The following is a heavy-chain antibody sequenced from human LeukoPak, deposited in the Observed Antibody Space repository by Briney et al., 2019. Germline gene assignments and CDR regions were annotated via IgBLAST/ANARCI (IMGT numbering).Heavy chain of an antibody. CDR3: ARSLSTAGIDY. J-gene: IGHJ4*02. CDR2: IYQSGST. V-gene: IGHV4-38-2*01. Sequence: KPSETLSLTCAVSGYSISTGRYWGWIRQPPGKGLEWIGSIYQSGSTYYNPSLKSRVTVSVDTSKNQFSLNLRSVTAADTAVYYCARSLSTAGIDYWGQGTPVTVSS. CDR1: GYSISTGRY. D-gene: IGHD2-2*01.